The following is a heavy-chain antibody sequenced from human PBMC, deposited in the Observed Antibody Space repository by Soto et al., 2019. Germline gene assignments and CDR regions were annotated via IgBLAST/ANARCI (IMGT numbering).Heavy chain of an antibody. CDR3: ARAPWSIVVVPAAIPDWFDA. Sequence: PSETLSLTCTVSGGSISSGGYNWSWIRQHPGKGLGWIGYISYSGSTYYNPSLKSPITIAVDTSKNQFSLKLSSVTAADTAVYYCARAPWSIVVVPAAIPDWFDAWGQGTLVT. CDR1: GGSISSGGYN. D-gene: IGHD2-2*01. V-gene: IGHV4-31*01. CDR2: ISYSGST. J-gene: IGHJ5*02.